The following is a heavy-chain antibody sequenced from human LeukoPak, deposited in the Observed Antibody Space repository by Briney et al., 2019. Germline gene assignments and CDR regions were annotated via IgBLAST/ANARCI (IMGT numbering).Heavy chain of an antibody. J-gene: IGHJ4*02. V-gene: IGHV3-15*01. CDR1: GFTFSSYA. D-gene: IGHD3-3*01. Sequence: GGSLRLSCAASGFTFSSYAMSWVRQAPGKGLEWVGRIKSKTDGGTTDYAAPVKGRFTISRDDSKNTLYLQMNSLKTEDTAVYYCTTDPTRLYYDFWSGYSIVDYWGQGTLVTVSS. CDR3: TTDPTRLYYDFWSGYSIVDY. CDR2: IKSKTDGGTT.